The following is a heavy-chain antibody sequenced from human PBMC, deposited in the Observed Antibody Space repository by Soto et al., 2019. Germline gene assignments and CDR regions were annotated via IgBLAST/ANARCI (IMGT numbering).Heavy chain of an antibody. CDR1: GFSLSTSGMC. J-gene: IGHJ6*02. CDR3: ARSLSVYPYHPPPGGMDV. CDR2: IDWDDDK. Sequence: SGPTLVNPTQTLTLTCTFSGFSLSTSGMCVSWIRQPPGKALEWLALIDWDDDKYYSTSLKTRLTISKDTSKNQVVLTMTNMDPVDTATYYCARSLSVYPYHPPPGGMDVWGQGTTVTVSS. V-gene: IGHV2-70*01. D-gene: IGHD3-22*01.